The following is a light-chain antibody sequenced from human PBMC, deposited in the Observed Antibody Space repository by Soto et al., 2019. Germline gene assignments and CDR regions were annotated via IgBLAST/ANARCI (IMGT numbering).Light chain of an antibody. Sequence: QSALTQAASVSGSPGQSITISCTGTSSDVGNYNYVSWYQQHPGKAPKLMIYEVSNRPSGVSNRFSGSKSGNTASLTISGLQAEDEADYYCSSYTSSSTWVFGGGTKVTVL. CDR3: SSYTSSSTWV. V-gene: IGLV2-14*01. CDR2: EVS. J-gene: IGLJ3*02. CDR1: SSDVGNYNY.